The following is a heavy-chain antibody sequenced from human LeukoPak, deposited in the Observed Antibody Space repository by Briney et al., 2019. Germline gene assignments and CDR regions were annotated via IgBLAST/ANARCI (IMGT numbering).Heavy chain of an antibody. CDR3: ARGSFLEWNNWFDH. CDR2: IYTNGTT. V-gene: IGHV4-4*07. D-gene: IGHD3-3*02. Sequence: PSETLSLTCSVSAGSISHYYWNWIRQPAGKGLEWIGRIYTNGTTNYNPSLKSRVTMSIDTSKSEFSLRLNSVTAADPALYYCARGSFLEWNNWFDHWGQGTLVIVSS. J-gene: IGHJ5*02. CDR1: AGSISHYY.